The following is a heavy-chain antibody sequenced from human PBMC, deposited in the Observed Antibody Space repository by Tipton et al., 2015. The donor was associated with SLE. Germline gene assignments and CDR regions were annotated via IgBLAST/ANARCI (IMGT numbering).Heavy chain of an antibody. D-gene: IGHD3-22*01. CDR2: IYHSGST. CDR3: ARDSFQHYYDLAFDI. V-gene: IGHV4-30-2*01. CDR1: GGSISSGGYS. Sequence: TLSLTCAVSGGSISSGGYSWSWIRQPPGKGLEWIGYIYHSGSTYYNPSLKSRVTISVDTSKNQFSLKLSSVTAADTAVYYCARDSFQHYYDLAFDIWGQGTMVTVSS. J-gene: IGHJ3*02.